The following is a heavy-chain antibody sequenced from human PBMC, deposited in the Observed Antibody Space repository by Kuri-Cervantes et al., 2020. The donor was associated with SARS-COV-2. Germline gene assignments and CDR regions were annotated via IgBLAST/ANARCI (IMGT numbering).Heavy chain of an antibody. V-gene: IGHV1-69*13. CDR2: IIPIFGTA. Sequence: SVNVSCKASGGTFSSYAISWVRQAPGQGREWMGGIIPIFGTANYAQKFQGRVTITADESTSTAYMELSSLRSEDTAVYYCARGRTYYYDSSGYRFDYWGQGTLVTVSS. CDR3: ARGRTYYYDSSGYRFDY. CDR1: GGTFSSYA. D-gene: IGHD3-22*01. J-gene: IGHJ4*02.